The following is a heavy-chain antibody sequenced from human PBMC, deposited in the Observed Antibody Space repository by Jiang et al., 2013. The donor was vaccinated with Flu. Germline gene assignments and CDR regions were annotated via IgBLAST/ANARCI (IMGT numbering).Heavy chain of an antibody. V-gene: IGHV1-2*02. D-gene: IGHD5-12*01. CDR1: GYIFSAYY. Sequence: GAEVKKPGASVKVSCKTSGYIFSAYYMHWVRQAPGQGLEWMGCIDPNNGVTKYPQKFQGRVTLTRDTSISTAYMDLRSLRSDDTAVYYCARSGYDSWGQGTLVTVSS. CDR2: IDPNNGVT. J-gene: IGHJ4*02. CDR3: ARSGYDS.